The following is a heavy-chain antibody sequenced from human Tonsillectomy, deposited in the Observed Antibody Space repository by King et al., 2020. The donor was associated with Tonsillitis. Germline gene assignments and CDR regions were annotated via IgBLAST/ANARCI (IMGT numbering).Heavy chain of an antibody. D-gene: IGHD2-21*02. CDR3: AGGPRLLFFV. Sequence: QLVQSVAEVKKPGASVKVSCKASGYTFTTYDINWVRQATGQGLEWMGWMNPNSGDTGYAQKFQGRVTMTRNTSISTAYMELSSLRSEDTAVYYRAGGPRLLFFVWGQGTLVTVSS. V-gene: IGHV1-8*01. CDR2: MNPNSGDT. J-gene: IGHJ4*02. CDR1: GYTFTTYD.